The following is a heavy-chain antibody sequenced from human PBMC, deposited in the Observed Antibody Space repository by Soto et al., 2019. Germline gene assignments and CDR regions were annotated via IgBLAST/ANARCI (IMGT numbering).Heavy chain of an antibody. CDR3: VRDPPIGSTYSGYDGIDY. D-gene: IGHD5-12*01. J-gene: IGHJ4*02. Sequence: SVKVSCKASGFTFTSSAVQWVRQARGQRLEWIGWIVVGSGNTNYAQKFQGRVTITADKSTSTAYMELNSLRSEDTAVYYCVRDPPIGSTYSGYDGIDYWGQGTLVTVSS. CDR2: IVVGSGNT. CDR1: GFTFTSSA. V-gene: IGHV1-58*01.